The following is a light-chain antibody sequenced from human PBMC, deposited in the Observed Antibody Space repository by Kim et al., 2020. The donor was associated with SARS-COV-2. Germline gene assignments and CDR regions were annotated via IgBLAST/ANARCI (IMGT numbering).Light chain of an antibody. CDR3: QAWDSSTVV. CDR2: QDS. Sequence: VAPGQSASITCSGDKLGDKYACWYQQKPGQSPVLVIYQDSKRPSGIPERFSGSNSGNTATLTISGTQAMDEADYYCQAWDSSTVVFGGGTQLTVL. V-gene: IGLV3-1*01. J-gene: IGLJ2*01. CDR1: KLGDKY.